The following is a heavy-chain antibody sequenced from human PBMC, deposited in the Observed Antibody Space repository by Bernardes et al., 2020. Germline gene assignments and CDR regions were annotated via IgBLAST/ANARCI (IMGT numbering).Heavy chain of an antibody. CDR3: ARVDFGLCSGTSCGNWFDP. J-gene: IGHJ5*02. V-gene: IGHV4-4*02. CDR2: IHYTGST. Sequence: SETLSLTCAVSGASISNVRWWRWIRQSPGKGPEWIGDIHYTGSTNYNPSLKSRVTMLVDKFKNQFSLNLTSVTASDTAIYYCARVDFGLCSGTSCGNWFDPWGQGIPVTVSS. D-gene: IGHD2-15*01. CDR1: GASISNVRW.